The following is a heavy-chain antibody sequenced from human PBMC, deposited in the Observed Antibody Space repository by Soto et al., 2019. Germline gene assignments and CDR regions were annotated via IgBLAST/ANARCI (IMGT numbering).Heavy chain of an antibody. V-gene: IGHV3-30-3*01. Sequence: QVQLVESGGGVVQPGRSLRLSCAASGFTFRIYAMHWVRQAPGKGLEWVAVISYDGSNKFYRDAVKGRFTISRDNSTNPLHLQINSLRYEATAVYYGARGDREDIAVVIGARPGEYGVDVWGQGTTVTVSS. CDR3: ARGDREDIAVVIGARPGEYGVDV. D-gene: IGHD2-15*01. CDR2: ISYDGSNK. CDR1: GFTFRIYA. J-gene: IGHJ6*02.